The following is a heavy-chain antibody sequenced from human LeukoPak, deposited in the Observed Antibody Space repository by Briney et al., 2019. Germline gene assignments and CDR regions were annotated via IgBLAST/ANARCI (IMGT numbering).Heavy chain of an antibody. CDR2: IYHGGGT. CDR3: ASHVTVLGTRGFDY. CDR1: GGSTTSHSW. V-gene: IGHV4-4*02. J-gene: IGHJ4*02. D-gene: IGHD6-19*01. Sequence: SETLSLTCAVSGGSTTSHSWWSWVRQPPGKGLEWIGEIYHGGGTNYDPSVKSRVTMSVDKSKNHFSLNLRSVTAADTAIYYCASHVTVLGTRGFDYWGQGILVTVSS.